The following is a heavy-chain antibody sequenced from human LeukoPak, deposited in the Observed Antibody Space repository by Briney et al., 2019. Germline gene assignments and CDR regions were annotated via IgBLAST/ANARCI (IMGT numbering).Heavy chain of an antibody. CDR1: GGSISSSSYY. Sequence: PSETLSLTCTVSGGSISSSSYYWGWIRQPPGKGLEWIGSIYYSGSTYYNPSLKSRVTISVDTSKNQFSLKLSSVTAADTAVYSCARQIVLMVYAPYYFAYWGQGTLVTVSS. D-gene: IGHD2-8*01. V-gene: IGHV4-39*01. CDR2: IYYSGST. CDR3: ARQIVLMVYAPYYFAY. J-gene: IGHJ4*02.